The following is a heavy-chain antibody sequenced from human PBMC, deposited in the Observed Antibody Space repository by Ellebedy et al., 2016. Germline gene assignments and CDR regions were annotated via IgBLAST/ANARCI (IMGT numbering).Heavy chain of an antibody. V-gene: IGHV4-59*13. J-gene: IGHJ6*03. CDR3: ARGYDSSGYHYYMDV. CDR2: IYYSGST. CDR1: GGSISSYY. Sequence: SETLSLXXTVSGGSISSYYWSWIRQPPGKGLEWIGYIYYSGSTNYNPSLKSRVTISVDTSKNQFSLKLSSVTAADTAVYYCARGYDSSGYHYYMDVWGKGTTVTVSS. D-gene: IGHD3-22*01.